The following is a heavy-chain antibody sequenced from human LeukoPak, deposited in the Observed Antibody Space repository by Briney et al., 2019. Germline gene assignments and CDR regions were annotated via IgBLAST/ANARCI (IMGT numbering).Heavy chain of an antibody. D-gene: IGHD1-26*01. CDR3: ARERTAGGATDWYFDL. V-gene: IGHV3-11*04. Sequence: GGSLRRSCAASGFTFSDYYMSWIRQAPGKGLEWVSYISSSGSTIYYADSVKGRFTISRDNSKNTLYLQMNSLRAEDTAVYYCARERTAGGATDWYFDLWGRGTLVTVSS. CDR2: ISSSGSTI. J-gene: IGHJ2*01. CDR1: GFTFSDYY.